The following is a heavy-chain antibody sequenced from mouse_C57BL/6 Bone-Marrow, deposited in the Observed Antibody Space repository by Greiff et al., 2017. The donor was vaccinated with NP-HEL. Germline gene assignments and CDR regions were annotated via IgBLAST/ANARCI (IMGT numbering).Heavy chain of an antibody. CDR1: GYTFTSYT. D-gene: IGHD2-1*01. V-gene: IGHV1-4*01. Sequence: VQLQQSGAELARPGASVKMSCKASGYTFTSYTMHWVKQRPGQGLEWIGYINPSSGYTKYNQKFKDKATLTADKSSSTAYMQLSSLTSEDSAVYYCAREEGIYYGNLAWFAYWGQGTLVTVSA. J-gene: IGHJ3*01. CDR3: AREEGIYYGNLAWFAY. CDR2: INPSSGYT.